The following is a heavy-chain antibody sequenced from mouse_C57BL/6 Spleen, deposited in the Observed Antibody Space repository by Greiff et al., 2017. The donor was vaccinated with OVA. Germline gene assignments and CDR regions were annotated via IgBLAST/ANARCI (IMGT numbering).Heavy chain of an antibody. CDR2: INPNNGGA. Sequence: EVKLMESGPELVKPGASVKIPCKASGYTFTDYNMDWVKQSHGKSLEWIGDINPNNGGAIYNQKFKGKATLTVDKSSSTAYMELRSLTSEDTAVYYCARSSSYVFDVWGTGTTVTVSS. D-gene: IGHD1-1*01. J-gene: IGHJ1*03. CDR3: ARSSSYVFDV. V-gene: IGHV1-18*01. CDR1: GYTFTDYN.